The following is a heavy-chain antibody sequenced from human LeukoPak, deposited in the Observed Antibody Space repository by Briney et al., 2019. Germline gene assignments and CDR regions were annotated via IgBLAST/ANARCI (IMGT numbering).Heavy chain of an antibody. J-gene: IGHJ3*02. CDR1: GFTFSSYS. CDR2: ISSSSSYI. V-gene: IGHV3-21*01. Sequence: GGSLRLSCAASGFTFSSYSMNWVRQAPGKGLEWVSSISSSSSYIYYADSVKGRFTISRDNAKNSLYLQMNSLRAEDTAVYYCARDTRGVAAAGRAFDIWGQGTMVTVSS. D-gene: IGHD6-13*01. CDR3: ARDTRGVAAAGRAFDI.